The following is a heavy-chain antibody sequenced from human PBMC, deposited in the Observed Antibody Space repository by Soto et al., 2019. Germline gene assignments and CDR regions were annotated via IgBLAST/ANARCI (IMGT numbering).Heavy chain of an antibody. V-gene: IGHV1-3*01. CDR2: LNVGTGNT. Sequence: QVQLVQSGGEVKKPGASVKVSCKASGYIFSKYAIHWVRQVPGHKLEWMGWLNVGTGNTKYSQKFQGRVTITRDTSATTAYMELHSLTSEDTAVYYCARESPDFFLWFDPWGQGTLVTVSS. CDR3: ARESPDFFLWFDP. CDR1: GYIFSKYA. J-gene: IGHJ5*02.